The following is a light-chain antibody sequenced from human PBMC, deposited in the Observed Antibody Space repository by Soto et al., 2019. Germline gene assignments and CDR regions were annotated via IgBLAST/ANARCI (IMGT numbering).Light chain of an antibody. CDR3: QHYGSS. CDR1: QSVSRSY. V-gene: IGKV3-20*01. CDR2: GAS. J-gene: IGKJ4*01. Sequence: EIVLTQSPGTLSLSPGERATLSCRTSQSVSRSYLAWYQQKPGQAPRLLVFGASKRPTGIPDRFSGSGSGTDFTLTISGLEPEDFAVYYCQHYGSSFGGGTKVEIK.